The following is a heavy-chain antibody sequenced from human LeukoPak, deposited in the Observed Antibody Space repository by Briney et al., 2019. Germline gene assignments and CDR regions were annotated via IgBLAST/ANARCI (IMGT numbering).Heavy chain of an antibody. Sequence: GESLKISCKGSGYSFTSYWIDWVRQMPGKGLEWMGIIYPGDSDTRYSPSFQGQVTISADKSISTAYLQWSSLKASDTAMYYCARLRGSGSYSYYYGMDVWGQGTTVTVSS. CDR3: ARLRGSGSYSYYYGMDV. CDR1: GYSFTSYW. D-gene: IGHD3-10*01. J-gene: IGHJ6*02. V-gene: IGHV5-51*01. CDR2: IYPGDSDT.